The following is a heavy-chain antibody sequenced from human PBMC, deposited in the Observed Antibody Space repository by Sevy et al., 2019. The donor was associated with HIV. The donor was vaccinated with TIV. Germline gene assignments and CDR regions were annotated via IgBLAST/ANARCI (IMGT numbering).Heavy chain of an antibody. D-gene: IGHD3-9*01. Sequence: SETLSLTCTVSGGSISSDYWSWIRQPPGKGLEWIGHIYDSGSTNHNPSLKSRVTISVDTSKSQFSLKLSSVTAADTAVYYCARDRGYDVLTGPSVYGMDVWGQGTTVTVSS. V-gene: IGHV4-59*01. CDR2: IYDSGST. CDR1: GGSISSDY. J-gene: IGHJ6*01. CDR3: ARDRGYDVLTGPSVYGMDV.